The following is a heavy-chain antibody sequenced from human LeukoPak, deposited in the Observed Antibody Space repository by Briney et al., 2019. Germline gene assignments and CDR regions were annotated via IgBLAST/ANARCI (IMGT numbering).Heavy chain of an antibody. J-gene: IGHJ5*02. CDR2: IYWDDDK. D-gene: IGHD1-26*01. Sequence: SGPTLVNPTPPLTLTCTFSGFSLSTSGVGVGWIRQPPEKALEWLALIYWDDDKRYSPSLKSRLTITNDTSKNQVVLIMTNMEPVDTATYYCAVSGAEDWFDPWGQGTLVTVSS. CDR3: AVSGAEDWFDP. CDR1: GFSLSTSGVG. V-gene: IGHV2-5*02.